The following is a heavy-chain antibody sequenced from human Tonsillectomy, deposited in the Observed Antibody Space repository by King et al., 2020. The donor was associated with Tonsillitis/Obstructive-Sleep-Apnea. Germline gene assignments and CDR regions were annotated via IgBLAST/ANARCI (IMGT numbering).Heavy chain of an antibody. J-gene: IGHJ4*02. CDR1: GFTFSDYA. V-gene: IGHV3-23*04. CDR3: ARVVYYSGAHKFDF. D-gene: IGHD2-8*01. Sequence: VQLVESGGDLVQPGGSLRLSWAGSGFTFSDYAMTWVRQAPGKGLEWVSCISDSTYYTYYADAVRGRFTISKDNSENTLYLQMSSLRVEDTAVYYCARVVYYSGAHKFDFWGQGTPVTVSS. CDR2: ISDSTYYT.